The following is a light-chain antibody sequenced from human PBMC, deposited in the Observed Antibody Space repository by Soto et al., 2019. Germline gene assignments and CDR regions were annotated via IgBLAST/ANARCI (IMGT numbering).Light chain of an antibody. Sequence: QSVLTQPPSASGTPGQRVTISCSGSSSNIGTNYVYWYQQLPGTAPRLLISGNNQRPSGVPDRFSGSKSGTSASLAISGLRSEDEADYYCAAWDDSLSYVFGTGTKLTVL. CDR1: SSNIGTNY. V-gene: IGLV1-47*01. CDR2: GNN. J-gene: IGLJ1*01. CDR3: AAWDDSLSYV.